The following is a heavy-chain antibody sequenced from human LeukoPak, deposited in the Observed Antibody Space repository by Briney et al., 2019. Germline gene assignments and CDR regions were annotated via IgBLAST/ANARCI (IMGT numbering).Heavy chain of an antibody. Sequence: PGGSLKLSCAASGFTVSSNYMSWVRQAPGKWLEWISVIYSGGSTYYADSVKGRFTISRDNSKNTLYLQMNSLRAEDTAVYYCARERRNTAMVTALDYWGQGTLVTVSS. V-gene: IGHV3-53*01. CDR3: ARERRNTAMVTALDY. J-gene: IGHJ4*02. CDR2: IYSGGST. CDR1: GFTVSSNY. D-gene: IGHD5-18*01.